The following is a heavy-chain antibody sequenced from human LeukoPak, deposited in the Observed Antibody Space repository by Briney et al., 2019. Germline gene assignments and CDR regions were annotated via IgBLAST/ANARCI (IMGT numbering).Heavy chain of an antibody. CDR2: ISWDSGSV. D-gene: IGHD1-1*01. J-gene: IGHJ4*02. CDR1: GFTFDNYA. CDR3: VKEPTERYYIDY. V-gene: IGHV3-9*01. Sequence: PGGSLRLSCAASGFTFDNYAMHWVRQAPGKGLEWVSGISWDSGSVEYADSVKGRFILSRDNAKSSLFLQMSSLRAEDTALYYCVKEPTERYYIDYWGQGALVTVSS.